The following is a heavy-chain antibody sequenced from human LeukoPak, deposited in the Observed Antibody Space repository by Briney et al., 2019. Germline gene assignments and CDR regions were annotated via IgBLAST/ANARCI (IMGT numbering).Heavy chain of an antibody. D-gene: IGHD1-26*01. J-gene: IGHJ4*02. CDR2: IYYSGST. CDR1: GGSISSGTYY. V-gene: IGHV4-39*01. Sequence: SETLSLTCTVSGGSISSGTYYWGWVRQPPGKGLEWIGSIYYSGSTSYNPSLKSRVTISVDTSKNQFSLKLDSVTAADTAVYYCARNASDSGTSYFDCWGQGTLVTVSS. CDR3: ARNASDSGTSYFDC.